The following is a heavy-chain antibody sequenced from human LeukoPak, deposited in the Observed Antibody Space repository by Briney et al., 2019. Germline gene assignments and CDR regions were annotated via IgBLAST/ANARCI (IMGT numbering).Heavy chain of an antibody. CDR2: IYYSGNS. CDR1: GVSVSSSSYY. D-gene: IGHD4/OR15-4a*01. V-gene: IGHV4-39*01. CDR3: ARHLDKYLTSPFRY. Sequence: SETLSLTCTVSGVSVSSSSYYWGWIRQPPGKGLERIGSIYYSGNSYYNPSLKSRVTISVDTSKNQFSLKLSSVTAANTAVYYCARHLDKYLTSPFRYWGQGTLVTVSS. J-gene: IGHJ4*02.